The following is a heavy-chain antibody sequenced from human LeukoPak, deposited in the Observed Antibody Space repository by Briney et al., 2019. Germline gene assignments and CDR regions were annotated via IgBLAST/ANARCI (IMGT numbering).Heavy chain of an antibody. CDR1: GFTFSSYA. J-gene: IGHJ3*02. Sequence: GGSLRLSCAASGFTFSSYAMSWVRQAPGKGLEWVSAISGSGGSTYYADSVKGRFTISRDNSKNTLYLQMNSPRAEDTAVYYCAKDLGSSDAFDIWGQGTMVTVSS. CDR3: AKDLGSSDAFDI. CDR2: ISGSGGST. D-gene: IGHD3-10*01. V-gene: IGHV3-23*01.